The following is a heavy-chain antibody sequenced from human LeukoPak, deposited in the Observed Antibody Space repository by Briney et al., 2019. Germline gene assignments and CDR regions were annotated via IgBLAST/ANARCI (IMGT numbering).Heavy chain of an antibody. J-gene: IGHJ5*02. Sequence: SETLSLTCAVYGGSFSGYYWSWIRQPPGKGLEWIGEINHSGSTNYNPSLKSRATISVDTSKNQFSLKLSSVTAADTAVYYCAIVVVVAATRSWFDPWGQGTLVTASS. CDR3: AIVVVVAATRSWFDP. D-gene: IGHD2-15*01. CDR2: INHSGST. CDR1: GGSFSGYY. V-gene: IGHV4-34*01.